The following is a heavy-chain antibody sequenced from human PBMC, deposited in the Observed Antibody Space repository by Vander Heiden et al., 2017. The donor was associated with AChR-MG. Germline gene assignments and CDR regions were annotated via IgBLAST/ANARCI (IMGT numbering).Heavy chain of an antibody. CDR1: GYTFTSYA. D-gene: IGHD3-16*01. J-gene: IGHJ3*02. CDR3: ARPVSYYDYIWGSYYAFDI. Sequence: QVQLVQSGAEVKKPGASVKVSCKASGYTFTSYAMHWVRQAPGQRLEWMGWINAGNGNTKYSQKFQGRVTITRDTSASTAYMELSSLRSEDTAVYYCARPVSYYDYIWGSYYAFDIWGQGTMVTVSS. CDR2: INAGNGNT. V-gene: IGHV1-3*01.